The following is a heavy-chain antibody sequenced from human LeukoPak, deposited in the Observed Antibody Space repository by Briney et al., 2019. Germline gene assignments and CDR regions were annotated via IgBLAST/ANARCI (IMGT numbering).Heavy chain of an antibody. CDR3: ASPATVYDFWSGYPAFMDV. J-gene: IGHJ6*02. CDR2: IDYSGST. CDR1: GGSISSSSYY. Sequence: SETLSLTCTVSGGSISSSSYYWGWIRQPPGKGLEWIGSIDYSGSTYYNPSLKSRVTISVDTSKNQFSLKLSSVTAADTAVYYCASPATVYDFWSGYPAFMDVWGQGTTVTVSS. V-gene: IGHV4-39*01. D-gene: IGHD3-3*01.